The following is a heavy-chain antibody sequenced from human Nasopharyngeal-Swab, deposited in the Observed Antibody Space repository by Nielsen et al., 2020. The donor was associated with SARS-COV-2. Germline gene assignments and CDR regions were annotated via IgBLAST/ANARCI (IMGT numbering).Heavy chain of an antibody. D-gene: IGHD1-26*01. Sequence: SVKVSCKASGGTFSSYAISWVRQAPGQGLEWMGGIIPIFGTANYAQKFQGRVTITADESTSTAYMELSSLRSEDTAVYYCARQLVGLKSLRSFDMWGLGTMLTVSP. V-gene: IGHV1-69*13. CDR3: ARQLVGLKSLRSFDM. J-gene: IGHJ3*02. CDR1: GGTFSSYA. CDR2: IIPIFGTA.